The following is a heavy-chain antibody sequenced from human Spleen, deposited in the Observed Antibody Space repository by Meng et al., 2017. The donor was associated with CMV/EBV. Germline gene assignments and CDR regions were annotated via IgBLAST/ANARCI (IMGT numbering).Heavy chain of an antibody. J-gene: IGHJ6*02. CDR1: GYGFTSDW. D-gene: IGHD6-6*01. CDR2: IYPGDSDT. Sequence: GESLKISCKGSGYGFTSDWIGWVRQMPGKGLEWMGIIYPGDSDTKYSPSFQGQVTISADKSISTAYLRWSSLKASDTAMYYCARHEYSSPTHYYYYYGMDVWGQGTTVTVSS. CDR3: ARHEYSSPTHYYYYYGMDV. V-gene: IGHV5-51*01.